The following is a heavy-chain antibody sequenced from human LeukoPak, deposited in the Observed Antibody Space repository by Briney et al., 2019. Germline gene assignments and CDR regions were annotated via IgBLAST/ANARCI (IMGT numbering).Heavy chain of an antibody. D-gene: IGHD3-10*01. CDR2: INHSGST. CDR1: GGSFSGYY. J-gene: IGHJ6*03. V-gene: IGHV4-34*01. CDR3: ARGRSSMVRGYYYYYMDV. Sequence: PSETLSLTCAVYGGSFSGYYWSWIRQPPGKGLEWIGEINHSGSTNYNPSLKSRVTISVDTSKNQFSLKLSSVTAADTAVYYCARGRSSMVRGYYYYYMDVWGKGTTVTISS.